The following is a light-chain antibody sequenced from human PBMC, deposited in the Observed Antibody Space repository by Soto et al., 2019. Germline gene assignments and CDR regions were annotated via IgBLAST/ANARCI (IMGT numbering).Light chain of an antibody. Sequence: EIVLTQAPGTLSLSPGERATLSCRASQSVSSSYLAWYQQKPGQAPRLLIYGASSRATGIPARFSRSGSGTDFTLTISRLEPEDFAVYYCRQYGSSLWTFGQGTNVEI. CDR2: GAS. CDR1: QSVSSSY. CDR3: RQYGSSLWT. J-gene: IGKJ1*01. V-gene: IGKV3-20*01.